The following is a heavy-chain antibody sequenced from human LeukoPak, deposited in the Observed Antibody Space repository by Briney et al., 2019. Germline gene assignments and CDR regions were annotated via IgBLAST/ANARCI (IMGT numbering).Heavy chain of an antibody. Sequence: KPGGSLRLSCAASGFTFSDYYMSWIRQAPGKGLEWIGEINHSGSTNYNPSLKSRVTISVDTSKNQFSLKLSSVTAADTAVYYCARVRFLEWLISHDYYYMDVWGKGTTVTVSS. D-gene: IGHD3-3*01. V-gene: IGHV4-34*01. J-gene: IGHJ6*03. CDR1: GFTFSDYY. CDR3: ARVRFLEWLISHDYYYMDV. CDR2: INHSGST.